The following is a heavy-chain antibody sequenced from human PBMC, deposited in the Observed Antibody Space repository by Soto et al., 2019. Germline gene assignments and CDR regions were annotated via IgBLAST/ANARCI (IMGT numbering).Heavy chain of an antibody. CDR1: GFTLSSSA. CDR3: AKGPTVFGAVISFDYYYGMYV. V-gene: IGHV3-23*01. CDR2: ISGSGAGT. Sequence: PGGSLRLSCTASGFTLSSSAMSWVRQAPGRGLEWVSGISGSGAGTYYADSVKGRFTISRDNSKNTLYLQMSGLRAEDAAVYYCAKGPTVFGAVISFDYYYGMYVWGQGTPVTVSS. D-gene: IGHD3-3*01. J-gene: IGHJ6*02.